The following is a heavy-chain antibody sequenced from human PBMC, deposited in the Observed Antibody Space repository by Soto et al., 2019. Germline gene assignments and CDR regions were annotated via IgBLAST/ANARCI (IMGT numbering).Heavy chain of an antibody. V-gene: IGHV1-69*02. CDR1: GGTFSSYT. Sequence: QVQLVQSGAEVKKPGSSVKVSCKASGGTFSSYTISWVRQAPGQGLEWMGRIIPILGIANYAQKFQGRVTITVDKSTSIAYMEPSSLRSEDTAVYYCAGCSSTSCYVNDAFDIWGQGTMVTVSS. CDR2: IIPILGIA. J-gene: IGHJ3*02. CDR3: AGCSSTSCYVNDAFDI. D-gene: IGHD2-2*01.